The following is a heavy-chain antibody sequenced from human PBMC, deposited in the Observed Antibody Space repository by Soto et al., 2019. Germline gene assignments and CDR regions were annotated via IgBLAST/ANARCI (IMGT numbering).Heavy chain of an antibody. J-gene: IGHJ2*01. CDR3: ARGMGVAGAATDWYFDL. Sequence: QVQLVESGGGVVQPGRSLRLSCAASGFTFSSYGMHWVRQAPGKGLEWVAVIWYDGSNKYYADSVKGRFTISRDNSKNTLYLQMNGLRAEDTAVYYCARGMGVAGAATDWYFDLWGRGTLVTVSS. CDR1: GFTFSSYG. D-gene: IGHD6-19*01. CDR2: IWYDGSNK. V-gene: IGHV3-33*01.